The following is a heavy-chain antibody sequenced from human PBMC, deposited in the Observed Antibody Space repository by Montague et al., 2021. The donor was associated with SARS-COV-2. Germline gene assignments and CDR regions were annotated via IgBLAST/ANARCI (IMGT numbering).Heavy chain of an antibody. CDR2: IYYGGST. CDR3: ARDQGVYCSGGSCYNFDY. D-gene: IGHD2-15*01. Sequence: ETLSLTCTVAGGSISTYYYGGWIRQPPGKGLEWIGSIYYGGSTYYNPSLKSRVTISVDTSMNHFSLKLSSVTAADTAVYYCARDQGVYCSGGSCYNFDYWGQGTLVTVSS. CDR1: GGSISTYYY. J-gene: IGHJ4*02. V-gene: IGHV4-39*02.